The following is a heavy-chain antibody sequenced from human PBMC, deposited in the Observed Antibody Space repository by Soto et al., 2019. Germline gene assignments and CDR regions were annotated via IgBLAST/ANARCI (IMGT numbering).Heavy chain of an antibody. CDR3: ARGLRTYYYDSSGWFDP. Sequence: ASVKVSCKASGYTFTSYGISWVRQAPGQGLEWMGWISAYNGNRNYAQKLQGRVTMTTDTSTSTAYMELRSLRSDDTAVYYCARGLRTYYYDSSGWFDPWGQGTLVTVSS. CDR2: ISAYNGNR. D-gene: IGHD3-22*01. J-gene: IGHJ5*02. CDR1: GYTFTSYG. V-gene: IGHV1-18*01.